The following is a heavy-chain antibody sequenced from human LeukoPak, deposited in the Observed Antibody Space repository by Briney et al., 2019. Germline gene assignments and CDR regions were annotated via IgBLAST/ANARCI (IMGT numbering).Heavy chain of an antibody. CDR1: GYSFTSYW. V-gene: IGHV5-51*01. Sequence: GESLKISCKGSGYSFTSYWIGWVRPMPGKGLGWMGIIYPGDSDTRYSPSFQGQVTISADKSISTAYLQWSSLKASDTAMYYCARPETMATYAFDIWGQGTMVTVSS. CDR3: ARPETMATYAFDI. D-gene: IGHD5-24*01. CDR2: IYPGDSDT. J-gene: IGHJ3*02.